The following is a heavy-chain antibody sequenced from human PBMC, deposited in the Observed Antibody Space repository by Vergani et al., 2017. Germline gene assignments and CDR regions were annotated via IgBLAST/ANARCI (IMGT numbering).Heavy chain of an antibody. CDR1: GYTFTDHY. D-gene: IGHD4-17*01. J-gene: IGHJ6*02. CDR3: ATPQAVTTGGMEV. Sequence: EVQLVQSGAEVKKPGATMKISCKVSGYTFTDHYMHWVKQAPGKGLEWMGLVDPEDGETIYAEKFKGRVTIAADTSTDTAHLGLSSLRSEDTAVYYCATPQAVTTGGMEVWGQGTTSSSP. CDR2: VDPEDGET. V-gene: IGHV1-69-2*01.